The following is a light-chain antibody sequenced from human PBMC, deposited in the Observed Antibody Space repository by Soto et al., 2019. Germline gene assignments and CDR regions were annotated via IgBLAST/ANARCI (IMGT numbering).Light chain of an antibody. CDR1: QSSSNY. J-gene: IGKJ2*01. V-gene: IGKV1-39*01. CDR3: QQSYRTPYT. CDR2: AAS. Sequence: DLQMTQSPSSLSASVGDRVTITCRASQSSSNYLNWYQQKPGRAPKLLIYAASNLQSGVPSRFSGSGSGTDFTLTVSSLQPEDFATYYCQQSYRTPYTFGQGTKLEIK.